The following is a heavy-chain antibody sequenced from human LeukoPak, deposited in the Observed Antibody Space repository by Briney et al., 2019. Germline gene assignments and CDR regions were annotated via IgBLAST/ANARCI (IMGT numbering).Heavy chain of an antibody. CDR1: GGTFSSYA. CDR3: ARGGWPDAFDI. J-gene: IGHJ3*02. V-gene: IGHV1-69*13. D-gene: IGHD6-19*01. CDR2: IIPIFGTA. Sequence: SVTVSCTASGGTFSSYAISWVRQAPGQGLEWMGGIIPIFGTANYAQKFQGRVTITADESTSTAYMELSSLRSEDTAVYYCARGGWPDAFDIWGQGTMVTVSS.